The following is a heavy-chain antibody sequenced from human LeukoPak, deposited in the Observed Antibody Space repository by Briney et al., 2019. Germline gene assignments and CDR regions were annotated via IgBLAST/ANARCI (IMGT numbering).Heavy chain of an antibody. CDR3: ATPLTGLHY. CDR1: GFTVSNNY. CDR2: IYRGGDT. J-gene: IGHJ4*02. Sequence: GGSLRLSCAASGFTVSNNYMMWVRQAPGKGLEWVSDIYRGGDTNYADSVKGRFTISRDNSKNTLYLQMNSLRAEDTAVYYCATPLTGLHYWGQGTLVTVSS. V-gene: IGHV3-53*01. D-gene: IGHD1-14*01.